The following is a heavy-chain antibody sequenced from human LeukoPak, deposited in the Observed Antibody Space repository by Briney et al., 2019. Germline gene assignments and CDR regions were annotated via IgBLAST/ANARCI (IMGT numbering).Heavy chain of an antibody. Sequence: ASVKVSCKASGYTFTSYYMHWVRQAPGQGLEWMGIISPSGGSTSYAQKFQGRVTMTRDTSTSTVYMELSSLRSEDTAVYYCAGAYCSGGSCYKRYFQHWGQGTLVTVSS. V-gene: IGHV1-46*01. CDR2: ISPSGGST. CDR1: GYTFTSYY. J-gene: IGHJ1*01. CDR3: AGAYCSGGSCYKRYFQH. D-gene: IGHD2-15*01.